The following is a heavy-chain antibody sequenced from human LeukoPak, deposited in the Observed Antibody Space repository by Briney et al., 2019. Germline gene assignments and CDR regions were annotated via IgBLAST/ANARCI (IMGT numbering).Heavy chain of an antibody. CDR3: AKVREVGSYWNDAFDI. D-gene: IGHD1-26*01. J-gene: IGHJ3*02. CDR2: ISGSAGST. V-gene: IGHV3-23*01. Sequence: GGSLRLSCAASGFTFSSYAMSWVRQAPGKGLEWVSAISGSAGSTYYADSVKGRFTISRDNSKNTLYLQMNSLRVEDTAVYYCAKVREVGSYWNDAFDIWGQGTLVTVSS. CDR1: GFTFSSYA.